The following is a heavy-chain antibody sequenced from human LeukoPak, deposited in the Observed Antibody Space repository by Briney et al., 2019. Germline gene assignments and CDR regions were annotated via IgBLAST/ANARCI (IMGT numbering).Heavy chain of an antibody. D-gene: IGHD3-22*01. CDR2: ISSSSSTI. CDR1: GFTFSSYE. CDR3: ARSRHSYDSTGFPHY. J-gene: IGHJ4*02. Sequence: PGGSLRLSCAASGFTFSSYEMNWVRQAPGEGLEWVSYISSSSSTIYYGDPVKGRFTIPRDNATNSLYLQMNRLRAEDTALYYCARSRHSYDSTGFPHYWGQGTLVTVSS. V-gene: IGHV3-48*03.